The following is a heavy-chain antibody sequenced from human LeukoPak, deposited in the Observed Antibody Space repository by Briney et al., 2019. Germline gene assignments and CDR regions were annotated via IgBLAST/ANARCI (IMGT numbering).Heavy chain of an antibody. J-gene: IGHJ6*02. CDR2: IDPSDSYT. CDR1: GYSFSSYW. CDR3: ARHLARAVPGMDV. D-gene: IGHD6-13*01. V-gene: IGHV5-10-1*01. Sequence: GESLKISCKGSGYSFSSYWITWVRQMPGKGLEWMGKIDPSDSYTKYSPSFQGHVTISADKSISTAFLQWSSLKASDTAMYYCARHLARAVPGMDVWGQGTTVTVSS.